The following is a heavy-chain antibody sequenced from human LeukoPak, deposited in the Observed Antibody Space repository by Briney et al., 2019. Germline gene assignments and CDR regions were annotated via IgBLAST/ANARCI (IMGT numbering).Heavy chain of an antibody. CDR3: ARDSAGNDY. CDR1: EFTFSPFW. V-gene: IGHV3-7*01. D-gene: IGHD6-13*01. J-gene: IGHJ4*02. Sequence: GGSLRLSCEASEFTFSPFWMSWFGRAPGRGLEWVANIKQDGSEKYYVDSVKGRFTISRDNAKNSLYLHMNSLRAEDTAMYYCARDSAGNDYWGQGTLVTVSS. CDR2: IKQDGSEK.